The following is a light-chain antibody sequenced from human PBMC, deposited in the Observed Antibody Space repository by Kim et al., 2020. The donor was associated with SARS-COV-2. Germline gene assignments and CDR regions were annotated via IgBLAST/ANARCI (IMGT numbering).Light chain of an antibody. Sequence: EIVMTQSPGTLSVSPGERATLSCGASQSVSSNLAWYQQKPGQAPRLLIYGASTRATGIPARFSGSGSGTEFTLTISSLQSEDFAVYYCQQYRTWLRTFGHGTTVEIK. V-gene: IGKV3-15*01. J-gene: IGKJ1*01. CDR3: QQYRTWLRT. CDR1: QSVSSN. CDR2: GAS.